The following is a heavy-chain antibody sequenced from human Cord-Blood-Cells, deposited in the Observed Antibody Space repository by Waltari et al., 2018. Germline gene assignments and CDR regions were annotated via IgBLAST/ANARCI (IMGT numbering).Heavy chain of an antibody. CDR3: ARVGLDCSSTSCYEYFQH. V-gene: IGHV1-2*02. Sequence: QVQLVQSGAEVKKPGASVQVYCKASGYTFPGYYMHWVRQAPGQGLEWMGWINPNSGGTNYAQKFQGRVTMTRDTSISTAYMELSRLRSDDTAVYYCARVGLDCSSTSCYEYFQHWGQGTLVTVSS. CDR1: GYTFPGYY. D-gene: IGHD2-2*01. J-gene: IGHJ1*01. CDR2: INPNSGGT.